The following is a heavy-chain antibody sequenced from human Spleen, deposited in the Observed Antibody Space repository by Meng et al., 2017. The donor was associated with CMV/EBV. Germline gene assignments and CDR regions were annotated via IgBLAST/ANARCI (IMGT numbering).Heavy chain of an antibody. CDR3: ARARLGYCSSTSCPNWFDP. J-gene: IGHJ5*02. Sequence: SFSGYYWSWIRQPPGKGLERIGEINNSGSTNYNPSLKSRVTISVDTSKNQFSLKLSSVTAADTAVYYCARARLGYCSSTSCPNWFDPWGQGTLVTVSS. V-gene: IGHV4-34*01. CDR2: INNSGST. CDR1: SFSGYY. D-gene: IGHD2-2*01.